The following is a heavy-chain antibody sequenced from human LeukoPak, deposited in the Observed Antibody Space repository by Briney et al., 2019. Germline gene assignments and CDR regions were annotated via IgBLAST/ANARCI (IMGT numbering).Heavy chain of an antibody. D-gene: IGHD4-23*01. CDR2: IYYSGST. CDR1: GGSISSSSYY. J-gene: IGHJ4*02. CDR3: ARGGSYGGNGYYFDY. V-gene: IGHV4-39*07. Sequence: PSETLSLTCTVSGGSISSSSYYWGWIRQPPGKGLEWIGSIYYSGSTYYNPSLKSRVTISVDTSKNQFSLKLSSVTAADTAVYYCARGGSYGGNGYYFDYWGQGTLVTVSS.